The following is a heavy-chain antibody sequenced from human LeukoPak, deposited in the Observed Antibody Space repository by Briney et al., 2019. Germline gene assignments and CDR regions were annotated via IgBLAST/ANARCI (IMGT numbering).Heavy chain of an antibody. CDR3: ARGNYYDSSGYYPRSDY. CDR2: INPNSGGT. V-gene: IGHV1-2*02. J-gene: IGHJ4*02. Sequence: ASVKVSCKASGYTFSDYYLHWVRQAPGQGLEWMGWINPNSGGTNYAQMFQGRVTMTRNTSISTAYMELSSLRSEDTAVYYCARGNYYDSSGYYPRSDYWGQGTLVTVSS. CDR1: GYTFSDYY. D-gene: IGHD3-22*01.